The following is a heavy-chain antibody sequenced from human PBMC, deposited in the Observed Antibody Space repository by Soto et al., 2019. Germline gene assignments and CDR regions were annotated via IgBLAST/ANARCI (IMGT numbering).Heavy chain of an antibody. J-gene: IGHJ4*02. D-gene: IGHD3-3*01. CDR3: ARSSVEWSYFDY. CDR2: ISSRSSYI. V-gene: IGHV3-21*01. CDR1: GFTFSSYS. Sequence: GGSLRLSCAAPGFTFSSYSMNRGRQAPGKGLEWVSSISSRSSYIYYADSVKGRFTISRDNAKNSLYLQMNSLRAEDTAVYYCARSSVEWSYFDYWGQGTQVTVS.